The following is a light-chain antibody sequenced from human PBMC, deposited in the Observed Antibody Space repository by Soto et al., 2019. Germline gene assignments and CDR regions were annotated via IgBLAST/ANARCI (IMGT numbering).Light chain of an antibody. J-gene: IGLJ1*01. Sequence: QSVLTQPPSVSGAPGHRVTISCTGSSSNIGAGYDGHWYQQLPGTAPKLLIYDVSSRPSGVSSRFSGSKSGNTASLTISGLLAEDEADYYCSSYTSGSTYVFGTGTKVTVL. CDR1: SSNIGAGYD. CDR2: DVS. CDR3: SSYTSGSTYV. V-gene: IGLV1-40*01.